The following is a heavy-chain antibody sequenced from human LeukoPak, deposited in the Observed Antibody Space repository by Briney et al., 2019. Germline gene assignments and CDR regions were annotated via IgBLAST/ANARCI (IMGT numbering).Heavy chain of an antibody. CDR3: ARDLNYYDSSGYS. CDR1: GGGINSGGYY. D-gene: IGHD3-22*01. V-gene: IGHV4-31*03. Sequence: PQTLSLICSVSGGGINSGGYYWSWIRQFPGKGLEWIGYIYYNGDTHYNPALKTRVEMSVDTSKNQFSLQLSDVTAADTAVYYCARDLNYYDSSGYSWGQGILVTVSS. CDR2: IYYNGDT. J-gene: IGHJ4*02.